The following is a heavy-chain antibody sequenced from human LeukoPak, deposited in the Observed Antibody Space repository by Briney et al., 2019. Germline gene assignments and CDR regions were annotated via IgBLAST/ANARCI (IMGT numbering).Heavy chain of an antibody. CDR1: GYTFTSYD. V-gene: IGHV1-8*01. CDR2: MNPNSGNT. J-gene: IGHJ6*02. Sequence: ASVKVSCKASGYTFTSYDINWVRQATGQGLEWMGWMNPNSGNTGYAQKFQGRVTMTRNTSISTAYMELSSLRSKDTAVYYCARALPRGLGMDVWGQGTTVTVSS. CDR3: ARALPRGLGMDV. D-gene: IGHD2-15*01.